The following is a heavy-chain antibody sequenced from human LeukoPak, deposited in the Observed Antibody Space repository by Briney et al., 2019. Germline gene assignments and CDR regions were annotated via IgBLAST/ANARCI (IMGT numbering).Heavy chain of an antibody. CDR3: ARERRDGCKRPFAFDI. D-gene: IGHD5-24*01. Sequence: PGGSLRLSCAASGFTVSSNYMSWVRQAPGKGLEWVSVIYSGGSTYYADSVKGRFTISRDNSKNTLYLQMNSLRAEDTAVYYCARERRDGCKRPFAFDIWGQGTMVTVSS. J-gene: IGHJ3*02. CDR2: IYSGGST. V-gene: IGHV3-66*01. CDR1: GFTVSSNY.